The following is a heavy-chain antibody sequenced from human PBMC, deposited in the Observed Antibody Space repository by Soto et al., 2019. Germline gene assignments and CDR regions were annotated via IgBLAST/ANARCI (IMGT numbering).Heavy chain of an antibody. V-gene: IGHV3-23*01. CDR1: GFTFSSYA. CDR2: ISGSGGST. J-gene: IGHJ6*02. D-gene: IGHD4-17*01. Sequence: GGSLRLSCAASGFTFSSYAMSWVRQAPGKGLEWVSAISGSGGSTYYADSVKGRFTISRDNSKNTLYLQMNSLRAEDTAVYYCAKDDTPYGDYLTPTQENYYYYYGMDVWGQGTTVTVSS. CDR3: AKDDTPYGDYLTPTQENYYYYYGMDV.